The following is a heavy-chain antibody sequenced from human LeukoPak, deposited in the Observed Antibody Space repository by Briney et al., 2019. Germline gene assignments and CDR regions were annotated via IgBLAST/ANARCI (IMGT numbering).Heavy chain of an antibody. V-gene: IGHV3-7*01. J-gene: IGHJ4*02. CDR2: MKHDGSEI. D-gene: IGHD3-10*01. CDR3: ARGYYGSGSYYYFDY. Sequence: GGSLRLSCAASGFTFNTYWMAWIRQVPGKGLEWVANMKHDGSEIYYGGSVKGRFTISRDNAKNSLYLQMNSLRAEDTAVYYCARGYYGSGSYYYFDYWGQGALVTVSS. CDR1: GFTFNTYW.